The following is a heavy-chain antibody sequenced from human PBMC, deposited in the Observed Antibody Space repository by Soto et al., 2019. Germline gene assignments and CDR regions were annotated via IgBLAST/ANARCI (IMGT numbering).Heavy chain of an antibody. V-gene: IGHV3-48*02. CDR3: VRDWTYCSGGTCYYGMDV. CDR2: ISSSSTTI. J-gene: IGHJ6*02. Sequence: GGSLRLSCAASGFSFSAYRMNWVRQAPGKGLEWVSYISSSSTTIYYAGSVKGRFTISRDNAQNSLFLQMNSLRDEDTAVYYCVRDWTYCSGGTCYYGMDVWGRGTTVTVSS. CDR1: GFSFSAYR. D-gene: IGHD2-15*01.